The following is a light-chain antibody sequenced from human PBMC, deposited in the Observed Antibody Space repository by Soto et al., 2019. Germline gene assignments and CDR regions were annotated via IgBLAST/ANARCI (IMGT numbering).Light chain of an antibody. V-gene: IGKV3-20*01. CDR3: QQYATSPIT. Sequence: DIVMTQSPLSLPVTPGEPATLSCRASQSVSSSYLAWYQQKPGQAPRLLIYGASSRATGVPDRFSGSGSGTDFTLTISRLEPEDFAVYYCQQYATSPITFGQGTRLEIK. CDR2: GAS. J-gene: IGKJ5*01. CDR1: QSVSSSY.